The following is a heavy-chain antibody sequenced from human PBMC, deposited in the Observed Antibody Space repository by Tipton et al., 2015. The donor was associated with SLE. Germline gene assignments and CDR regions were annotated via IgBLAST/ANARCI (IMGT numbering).Heavy chain of an antibody. J-gene: IGHJ4*02. CDR2: ISSSSSYI. Sequence: SLRLSCAASGFTFSSYSMNWVRQAPGKGLEWVSSISSSSSYIYYADSVKGRFTISRDNAKNSLYLQMNSLRAEETAVYYCARDKDRAMAYFDYWGQGTLVTVSS. D-gene: IGHD5-18*01. V-gene: IGHV3-21*01. CDR1: GFTFSSYS. CDR3: ARDKDRAMAYFDY.